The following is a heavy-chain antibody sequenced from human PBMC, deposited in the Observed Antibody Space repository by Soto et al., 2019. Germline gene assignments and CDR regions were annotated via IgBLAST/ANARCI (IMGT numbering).Heavy chain of an antibody. CDR3: ARARSYCSNTHCHAVQY. Sequence: ASVKVSCKASGYMFTSYAVHWVRQAPGQRLEWMGWINAGNAYTKYSQKFQGRVTIARDTSATTAYMELSSLSSEDTAVYYCARARSYCSNTHCHAVQYWGQGTMVTVSS. V-gene: IGHV1-3*01. J-gene: IGHJ1*01. CDR1: GYMFTSYA. CDR2: INAGNAYT. D-gene: IGHD2-2*01.